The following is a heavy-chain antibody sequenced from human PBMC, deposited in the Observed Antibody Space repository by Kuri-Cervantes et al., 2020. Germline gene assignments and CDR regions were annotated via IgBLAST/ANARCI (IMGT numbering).Heavy chain of an antibody. D-gene: IGHD6-19*01. CDR2: IYHSGST. V-gene: IGHV4-38-2*01. J-gene: IGHJ6*03. CDR3: ARGPGYSSGWSYYYYMDV. CDR1: GYSISSGYY. Sequence: SETLSLTCAVSGYSISSGYYWGWIRQPPGKGLEWIGSIYHSGSTYYNPSLKSRVTISVDTSKNQFSLKLSSATAADTAVYYCARGPGYSSGWSYYYYMDVWGKGTTVTVSS.